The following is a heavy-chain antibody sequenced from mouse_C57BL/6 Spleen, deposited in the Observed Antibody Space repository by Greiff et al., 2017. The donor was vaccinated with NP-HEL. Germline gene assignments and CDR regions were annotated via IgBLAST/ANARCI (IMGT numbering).Heavy chain of an antibody. V-gene: IGHV5-16*01. CDR1: GFTFSDYY. CDR2: INYDGSST. D-gene: IGHD4-1*01. CDR3: ARDITGYFDY. Sequence: EVKLMESEGGLVQPGSSMKLSCTASGFTFSDYYMAWVRQVPENGLEWVANINYDGSSTYYLDSLKSRFIISRDNAKNILYLQMSSLKSEDTATYYCARDITGYFDYWGQGTTLTVSS. J-gene: IGHJ2*01.